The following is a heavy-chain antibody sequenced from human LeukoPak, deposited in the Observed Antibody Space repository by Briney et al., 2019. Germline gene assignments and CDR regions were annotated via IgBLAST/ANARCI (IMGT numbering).Heavy chain of an antibody. CDR2: IYPGDSDT. Sequence: GQSLKISCKGSGYSFSTYWIGWVRQMPGKGLEWMGIIYPGDSDTRYSPSFQGQVTISADKSISAAYLQWSSLKASGTAMYYCARLNDYDSSGYYYVADYWGQGTLVTVSS. J-gene: IGHJ4*02. CDR1: GYSFSTYW. V-gene: IGHV5-51*01. CDR3: ARLNDYDSSGYYYVADY. D-gene: IGHD3-22*01.